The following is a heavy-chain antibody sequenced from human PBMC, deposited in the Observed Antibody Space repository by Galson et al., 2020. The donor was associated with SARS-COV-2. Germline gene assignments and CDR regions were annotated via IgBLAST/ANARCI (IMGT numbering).Heavy chain of an antibody. CDR1: GFTFSSYA. CDR3: ARDLADYGMDV. Sequence: TGGSLRLSCAASGFTFSSYAMHWVRQAPGKGLEWVAVISYDGSNKYYADSVKGRFTISRDNSKNTLYLQMNSLRAEDTAVYYCARDLADYGMDVWGQGTTVTVSS. D-gene: IGHD6-13*01. V-gene: IGHV3-30*04. J-gene: IGHJ6*02. CDR2: ISYDGSNK.